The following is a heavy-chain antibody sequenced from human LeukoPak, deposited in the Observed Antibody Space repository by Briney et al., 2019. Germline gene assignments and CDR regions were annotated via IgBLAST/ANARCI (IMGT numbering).Heavy chain of an antibody. D-gene: IGHD3-22*01. CDR2: ISWNSGSI. CDR3: AKATVIIAHWYFDL. J-gene: IGHJ2*01. Sequence: GGSLRLSCAASGFTFDDYAMHWVRQAPGKGLEWVSGISWNSGSIGYADSVKGRFTISRDNAKNSLYLQMNSLRAEDTALYYCAKATVIIAHWYFDLWGRGTLVTVSS. CDR1: GFTFDDYA. V-gene: IGHV3-9*01.